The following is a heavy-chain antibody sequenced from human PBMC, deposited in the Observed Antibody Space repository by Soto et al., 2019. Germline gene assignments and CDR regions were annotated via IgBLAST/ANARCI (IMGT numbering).Heavy chain of an antibody. CDR1: GCTFSSYA. D-gene: IGHD6-13*01. CDR3: ASLFKSSSISVNWCDP. CDR2: IIPIFGTA. V-gene: IGHV1-69*01. J-gene: IGHJ5*02. Sequence: QVQLVQSGAEVKKPGSSVKVSCKASGCTFSSYAISWVRQAPGQGLEWMGGIIPIFGTANYAQKFQGRVTITADESTSTAYMELSSLRSEDTAVYYCASLFKSSSISVNWCDPWGQGALVTVSS.